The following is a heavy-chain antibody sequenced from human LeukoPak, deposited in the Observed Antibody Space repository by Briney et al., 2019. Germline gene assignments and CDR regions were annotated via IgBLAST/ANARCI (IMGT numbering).Heavy chain of an antibody. J-gene: IGHJ4*02. CDR1: GGSISSSSYY. D-gene: IGHD2-2*02. Sequence: SETLSLTCTVSGGSISSSSYYWGWIRQPPGKGLEWIGSIYYSGSTYYNPSLKSRVTISVDTSKNQFSLKLSSVTAADTAVYYCARSPVGSTSQLLYNWGQGTLVTVSS. V-gene: IGHV4-39*01. CDR3: ARSPVGSTSQLLYN. CDR2: IYYSGST.